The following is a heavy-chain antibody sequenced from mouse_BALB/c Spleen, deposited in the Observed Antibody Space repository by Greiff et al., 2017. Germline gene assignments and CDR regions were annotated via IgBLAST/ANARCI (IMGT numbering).Heavy chain of an antibody. CDR1: GFTFNTNA. V-gene: IGHV10S3*01. CDR2: IRSKSNNYAT. D-gene: IGHD2-1*01. J-gene: IGHJ3*01. Sequence: TGGGLVQPKGSLKLSCAASGFTFNTNAMNWVRQAPGKGLEWVARIRSKSNNYATYYADSVKDRFTISRDDSQSMLYLQMNNLKTEDTAMYYCVREEGNYLFAYWGQGTLVTVSA. CDR3: VREEGNYLFAY.